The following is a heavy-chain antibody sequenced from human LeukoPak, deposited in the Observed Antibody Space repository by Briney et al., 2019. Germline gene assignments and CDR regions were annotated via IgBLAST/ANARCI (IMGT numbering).Heavy chain of an antibody. CDR3: ATGTHSELLPF. D-gene: IGHD1-26*01. V-gene: IGHV1-24*01. CDR1: GYSITELS. J-gene: IGHJ4*02. CDR2: FDPGSGEI. Sequence: ASVTVSFKCSGYSITELSTHWVRQAPGKGLEWMGGFDPGSGEIIYAQKFQDRVTMTEDTSKDTAYMEMSSLRSEDTALYYCATGTHSELLPFWGQGTLVTVSS.